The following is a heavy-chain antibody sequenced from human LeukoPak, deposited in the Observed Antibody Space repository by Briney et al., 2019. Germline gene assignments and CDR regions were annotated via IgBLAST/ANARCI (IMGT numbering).Heavy chain of an antibody. V-gene: IGHV5-51*01. J-gene: IGHJ3*02. CDR1: GYSFTSYW. CDR2: IYPGDSDT. CDR3: ARLKYSGSFQAAFDI. D-gene: IGHD1-26*01. Sequence: PGESLKISCKGSGYSFTSYWIGWVRQMPGKGLEWMGIIYPGDSDTRYSPSFQGQVTISADKSISSAYLQWSSLKASDTAMYYCARLKYSGSFQAAFDIWGQGTMVTVSS.